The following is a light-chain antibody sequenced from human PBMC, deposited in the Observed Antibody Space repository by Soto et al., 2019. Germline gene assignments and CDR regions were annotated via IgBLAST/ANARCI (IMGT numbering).Light chain of an antibody. V-gene: IGLV2-14*01. CDR2: EVS. CDR3: SSYTSSSTRV. CDR1: SSDVGGYNY. Sequence: QSALTQPASVSGSPGQSITISCTGTSSDVGGYNYVSWDQQHPGKAPKLMIYEVSNRPTGVSNRLSGSKSGNTASLTISGLQAEDEADYYCSSYTSSSTRVFGGGTKLTVL. J-gene: IGLJ3*02.